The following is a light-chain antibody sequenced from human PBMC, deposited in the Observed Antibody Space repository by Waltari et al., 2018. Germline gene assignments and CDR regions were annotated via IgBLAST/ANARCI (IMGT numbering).Light chain of an antibody. CDR1: PTLGKSH. V-gene: IGKV3-20*01. J-gene: IGKJ2*01. Sequence: SSTAAPTLGKSHLACVACTPGPAPRLPCYGASSRAAGIPDRFSGSGSGTDFTLTISRLEPDDFAGYYCQQYASSVLYTFGQGTKLEIK. CDR2: GAS. CDR3: QQYASSVLYT.